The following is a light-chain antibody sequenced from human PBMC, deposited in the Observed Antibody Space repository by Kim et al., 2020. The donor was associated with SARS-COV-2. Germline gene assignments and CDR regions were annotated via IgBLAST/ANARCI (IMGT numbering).Light chain of an antibody. CDR3: NSRDSSGNHYV. V-gene: IGLV3-19*01. J-gene: IGLJ1*01. CDR2: GKN. Sequence: ALGQTVRITCQGDNFRSYYASWYQQTPGQAPVLVIYGKNNRPSGIPDRFSGSSSGNTASLTITGAQAEDEADYYCNSRDSSGNHYVFGTGTKVTVL. CDR1: NFRSYY.